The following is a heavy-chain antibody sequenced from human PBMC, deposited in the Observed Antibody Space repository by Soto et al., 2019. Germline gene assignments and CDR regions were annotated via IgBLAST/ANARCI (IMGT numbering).Heavy chain of an antibody. Sequence: QLQLQESGPGLVKPSETLSLTCTVSGGSISSSSYYWGWIRQPPGKGLEWIGSIYYSGSTYYNPSLKSRFTISVDTSKNQFSLKRSAVSSADTAVYYCARRGYFAISAFDIWGKGTMGSVPS. D-gene: IGHD2-2*02. J-gene: IGHJ3*02. V-gene: IGHV4-39*01. CDR2: IYYSGST. CDR3: ARRGYFAISAFDI. CDR1: GGSISSSSYY.